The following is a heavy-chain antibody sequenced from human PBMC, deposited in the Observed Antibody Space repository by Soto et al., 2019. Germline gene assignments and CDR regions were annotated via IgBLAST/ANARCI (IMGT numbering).Heavy chain of an antibody. Sequence: LRLSCAASGFTFSSYAMSWVRQAPGKGLEWVSAISGSGGSTYYADSVKGRFTISRDNSKNTLYLQMNSLRAEDTAVYYCAKSYDILTGYLGGGMDVWGQATTVTVSS. J-gene: IGHJ6*02. CDR2: ISGSGGST. CDR3: AKSYDILTGYLGGGMDV. D-gene: IGHD3-9*01. CDR1: GFTFSSYA. V-gene: IGHV3-23*01.